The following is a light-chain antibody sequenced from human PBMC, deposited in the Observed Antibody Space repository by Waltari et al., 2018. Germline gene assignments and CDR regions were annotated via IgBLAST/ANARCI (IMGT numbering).Light chain of an antibody. Sequence: DIQMTQSPSSLSASVGARVTITCRASQSISIYLNWYQQKPGKAPKLLIYAASSLRSGVPSRFSGSVSGTDFTLTIRSLQPEDFATYYCQQSYSTPITFGQGTRLEIK. CDR1: QSISIY. J-gene: IGKJ5*01. CDR3: QQSYSTPIT. CDR2: AAS. V-gene: IGKV1-39*01.